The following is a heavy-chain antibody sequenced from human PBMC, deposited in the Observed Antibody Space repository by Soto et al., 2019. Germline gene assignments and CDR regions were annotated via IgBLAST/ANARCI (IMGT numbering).Heavy chain of an antibody. J-gene: IGHJ6*03. D-gene: IGHD5-12*01. CDR3: ARAAGYSGYVRYYYYMDV. V-gene: IGHV4-59*01. CDR1: GGSISSYY. Sequence: SETLSLTCTVSGGSISSYYWSWIRQPPGKGLEWIGYIYYSGSTNYNPSLKSRVTISVDTSKNQFSLKLSSVTAADTAVYYCARAAGYSGYVRYYYYMDVWGKGTTVTVSS. CDR2: IYYSGST.